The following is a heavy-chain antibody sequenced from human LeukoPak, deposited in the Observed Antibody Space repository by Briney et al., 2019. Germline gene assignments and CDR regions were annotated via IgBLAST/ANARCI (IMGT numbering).Heavy chain of an antibody. Sequence: GGALRLSCAASGFTFSSYIMNWVRQAPGKGLECVSYISSSSSTIYYAESVKGRFTISRDNAKNSLYLQMNSLRAEDTAVYYCVRDSSGWYNDYYYYGMDVWGQGTTVTVSS. CDR2: ISSSSSTI. CDR3: VRDSSGWYNDYYYYGMDV. D-gene: IGHD6-19*01. V-gene: IGHV3-48*04. CDR1: GFTFSSYI. J-gene: IGHJ6*02.